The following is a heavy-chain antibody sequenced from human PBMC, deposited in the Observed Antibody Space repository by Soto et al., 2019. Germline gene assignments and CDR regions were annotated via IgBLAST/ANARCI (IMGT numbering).Heavy chain of an antibody. CDR1: GFSLTTSRVG. CDR2: IYWDDDR. V-gene: IGHV2-5*02. Sequence: QITLKESGPTLVNPTQTLTLTCTFSGFSLTTSRVGVGWIRQPPGKALEWLAIIYWDDDRRYSPSLQSRLALTKDTSKNQVVLTMTNLDPEDTATYYCAHIMITFGGVRALDAFDFWGQGTVVTVSS. D-gene: IGHD3-16*01. J-gene: IGHJ3*01. CDR3: AHIMITFGGVRALDAFDF.